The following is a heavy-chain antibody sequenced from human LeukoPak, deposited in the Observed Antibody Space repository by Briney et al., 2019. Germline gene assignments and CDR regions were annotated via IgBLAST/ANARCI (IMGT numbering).Heavy chain of an antibody. V-gene: IGHV4-34*01. J-gene: IGHJ3*02. CDR1: GGSFSGYY. D-gene: IGHD6-19*01. CDR2: INHSGST. Sequence: SETLSLTCAVYGGSFSGYYWSWIRQPPGKGLEWIGEINHSGSTNYNPSLKSRVTISVDTSKNQFSLKLSSVTAADTAVYYCARHQAIAVAGTSYAFDIWGQGTMVTVSS. CDR3: ARHQAIAVAGTSYAFDI.